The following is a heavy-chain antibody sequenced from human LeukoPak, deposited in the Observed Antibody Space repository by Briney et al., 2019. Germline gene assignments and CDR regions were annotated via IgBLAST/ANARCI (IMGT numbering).Heavy chain of an antibody. CDR3: VKDRREGSWSFIFDS. V-gene: IGHV3-43D*03. D-gene: IGHD1-26*01. CDR2: ISWDGVSV. Sequence: PGGSLRLSCAASGFAFSDYGIHWVRQAPWKGPEWVSLISWDGVSVYYADSVKGRFTISRDNSKNSLYLQMNGLTTEDTALYYCVKDRREGSWSFIFDSWGQGTLVTVSS. J-gene: IGHJ4*02. CDR1: GFAFSDYG.